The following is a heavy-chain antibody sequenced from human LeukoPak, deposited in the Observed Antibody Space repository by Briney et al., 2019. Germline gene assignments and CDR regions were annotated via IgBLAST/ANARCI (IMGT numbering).Heavy chain of an antibody. J-gene: IGHJ4*02. CDR3: ARDRKEGSGYYYPYYFDY. D-gene: IGHD3-22*01. CDR1: GGTFSSYA. CDR2: IIPIFGTA. V-gene: IGHV1-69*13. Sequence: SVKVSCKASGGTFSSYAISWVRQAPGQGLEWMGGIIPIFGTANYAQKFQGRVTITADESTSTAYMELSSLRSEDTAVYYCARDRKEGSGYYYPYYFDYWGQGTLVTVSS.